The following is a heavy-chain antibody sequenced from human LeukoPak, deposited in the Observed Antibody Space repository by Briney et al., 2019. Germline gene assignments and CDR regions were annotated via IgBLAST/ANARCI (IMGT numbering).Heavy chain of an antibody. CDR3: GGYCSSTSCYGFDP. D-gene: IGHD2-2*01. CDR1: GGSISSSSYY. V-gene: IGHV4-39*01. J-gene: IGHJ5*02. CDR2: IYYSGST. Sequence: SETLSLTCTASGGSISSSSYYWGWIRQPPGKGLEWIGSIYYSGSTYYNPSLKSRVTISVDTSKNQFSLKLSSVTAADTAVYYCGGYCSSTSCYGFDPWGQGTLVTVSS.